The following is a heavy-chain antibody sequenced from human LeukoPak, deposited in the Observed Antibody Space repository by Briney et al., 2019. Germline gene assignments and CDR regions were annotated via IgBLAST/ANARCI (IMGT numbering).Heavy chain of an antibody. CDR3: ARYRDGDSDISLDI. CDR1: GDSITSDY. D-gene: IGHD4-17*01. CDR2: INNRGTT. V-gene: IGHV4-59*08. Sequence: SETLSLTCTVSGDSITSDYWSWIRQPPGKGLEWIGFINNRGTTSYNPSLKSRVTISRDMSKNQFALKLSSVSAADTAVYYCARYRDGDSDISLDIWGQGTLVTVPS. J-gene: IGHJ4*02.